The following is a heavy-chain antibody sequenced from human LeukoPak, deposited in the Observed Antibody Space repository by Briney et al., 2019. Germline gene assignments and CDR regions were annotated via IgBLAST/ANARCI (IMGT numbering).Heavy chain of an antibody. CDR1: GFTFSSYS. CDR2: ISSSSYI. CDR3: ARDGDSSGYIGN. Sequence: PGGSLRLSCAASGFTFSSYSMNWVRQAPGKGLEWVSSISSSSYIYYADSVKGRFTISRDNAKNSLYLQMNSLRAEDTAVYYCARDGDSSGYIGNWGQGTLVTVSS. V-gene: IGHV3-21*01. D-gene: IGHD3-22*01. J-gene: IGHJ4*02.